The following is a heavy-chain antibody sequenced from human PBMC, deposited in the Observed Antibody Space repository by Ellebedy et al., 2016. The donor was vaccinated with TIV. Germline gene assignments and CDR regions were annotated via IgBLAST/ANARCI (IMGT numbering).Heavy chain of an antibody. D-gene: IGHD3-9*01. J-gene: IGHJ6*02. CDR3: ARLGGSIRYFDWLFSGDGMDV. CDR2: INPNSGGT. Sequence: ASVKVSCKASGYTFTSYGISWVRQAPGQGLEWMGWINPNSGGTNYAQKFQGRVPMTRDPSIITASMELSRLRSDDTAVYYCARLGGSIRYFDWLFSGDGMDVWGQGTTVTVSS. V-gene: IGHV1-2*02. CDR1: GYTFTSYG.